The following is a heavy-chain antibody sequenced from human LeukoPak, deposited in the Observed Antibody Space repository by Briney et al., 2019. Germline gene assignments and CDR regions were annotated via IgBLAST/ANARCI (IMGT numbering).Heavy chain of an antibody. CDR2: IIPIFNTA. V-gene: IGHV1-69*06. D-gene: IGHD3-22*01. Sequence: SVKVSCKASGGTFSSYGISWVRQAPGQGLEWMGRIIPIFNTANYAQNFQGRVTISADKSTSTAYMELSSLRSGDTGMYYCARDYDTSGPQKNYLDFWGQGTLVTVSS. CDR3: ARDYDTSGPQKNYLDF. J-gene: IGHJ4*02. CDR1: GGTFSSYG.